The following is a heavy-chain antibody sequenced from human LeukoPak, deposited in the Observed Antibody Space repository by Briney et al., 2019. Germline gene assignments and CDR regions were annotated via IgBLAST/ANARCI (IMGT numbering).Heavy chain of an antibody. V-gene: IGHV4-39*07. D-gene: IGHD3-16*01. CDR1: GGSISSSSYY. CDR3: TRGAGWLIDY. CDR2: IYYSGST. Sequence: PSEILSLTCTVSGGSISSSSYYWGWIRQPPGKGLEWIGSIYYSGSTYYNPSLKSRVTISVDTSKNQFSLKLSSVTAADTAVYYCTRGAGWLIDYWGQGILVTVSS. J-gene: IGHJ4*02.